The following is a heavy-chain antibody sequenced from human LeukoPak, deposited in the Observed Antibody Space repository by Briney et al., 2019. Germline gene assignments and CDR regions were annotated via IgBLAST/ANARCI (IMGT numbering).Heavy chain of an antibody. J-gene: IGHJ5*02. Sequence: PSQTLSLTCTVSVGSISSGYYYWSWIRQPPGKGPEWIGYIYYSGSTYYNPSLKSRVTISVDTSKNQFSLKLSSVTAADTAVYYCARGLYDSSGYYYRVWFDPWGQGTLVTVSS. V-gene: IGHV4-30-4*01. CDR1: VGSISSGYYY. CDR3: ARGLYDSSGYYYRVWFDP. D-gene: IGHD3-22*01. CDR2: IYYSGST.